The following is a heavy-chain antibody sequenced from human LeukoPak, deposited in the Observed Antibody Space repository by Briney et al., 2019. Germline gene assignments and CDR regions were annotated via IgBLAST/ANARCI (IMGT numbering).Heavy chain of an antibody. CDR1: GFTVSSNY. J-gene: IGHJ3*02. CDR3: ARTSTSWPRYAFDI. Sequence: GGSLRLSCAASGFTVSSNYMSWVRQAPGKGLEWVSVIYSGGSTYYADSVKGRFTISRDNSKNTLYLQMSSLRAEDTAVYYCARTSTSWPRYAFDIWGQGTLVTVSS. CDR2: IYSGGST. V-gene: IGHV3-53*01. D-gene: IGHD6-13*01.